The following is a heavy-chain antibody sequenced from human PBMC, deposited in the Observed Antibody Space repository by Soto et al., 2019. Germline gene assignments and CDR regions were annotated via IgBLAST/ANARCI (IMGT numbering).Heavy chain of an antibody. J-gene: IGHJ4*02. V-gene: IGHV1-18*04. CDR2: ISAYNGNT. D-gene: IGHD2-15*01. Sequence: GASVKVSCKASGYTFTSYGITWVRQAPGQGLEWMGWISAYNGNTNYAQKLQGRVTMTTDTSTSTAYMELRSLRSDDTAVYYCATGRTYCSGGSCTENSFDYWGQGTLVTVSP. CDR3: ATGRTYCSGGSCTENSFDY. CDR1: GYTFTSYG.